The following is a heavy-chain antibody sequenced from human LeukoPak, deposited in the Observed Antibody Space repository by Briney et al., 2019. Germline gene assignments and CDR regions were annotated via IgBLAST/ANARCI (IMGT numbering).Heavy chain of an antibody. CDR2: IKQDGSEK. Sequence: GGSLRLSCAASGFTFSSYWMSWVRQAPGKGLEWVANIKQDGSEKYYVDSVKGRFTISRDNAKNSLYLQMNSLSAEDTAVYYCATRGCSGGYCYSYFDYWGQGTLVTVSS. J-gene: IGHJ4*02. V-gene: IGHV3-7*01. CDR3: ATRGCSGGYCYSYFDY. CDR1: GFTFSSYW. D-gene: IGHD2-15*01.